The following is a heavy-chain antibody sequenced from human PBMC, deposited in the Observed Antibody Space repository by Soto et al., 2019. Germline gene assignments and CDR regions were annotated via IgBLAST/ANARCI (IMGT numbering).Heavy chain of an antibody. CDR1: GGSFSGYY. Sequence: QVQLQQWGAGLLKPSETLSLTCAVYGGSFSGYYWSWIRQPPGKGLEWSGEINQRGSTNYNPSLKSRVTISVDTSKNQCALKLSSGTAADTAVYYCARGKRTCDPWGQGTMVTVSS. CDR2: INQRGST. J-gene: IGHJ5*02. CDR3: ARGKRTCDP. V-gene: IGHV4-34*01.